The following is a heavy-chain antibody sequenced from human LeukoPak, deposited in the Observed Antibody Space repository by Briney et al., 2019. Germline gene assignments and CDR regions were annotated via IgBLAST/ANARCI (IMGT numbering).Heavy chain of an antibody. D-gene: IGHD3-9*01. CDR1: GFTFSSYG. Sequence: GGSLRLSCAASGFTFSSYGMHWVRQAPGKGLEWVAVISYDGSNKYYADSVKGRFTISRDNSKNTLYLQMNSLRAEDTAVYYCARDVLRYFEGPFDPWGQGTLVTVSS. J-gene: IGHJ5*02. CDR3: ARDVLRYFEGPFDP. V-gene: IGHV3-30*03. CDR2: ISYDGSNK.